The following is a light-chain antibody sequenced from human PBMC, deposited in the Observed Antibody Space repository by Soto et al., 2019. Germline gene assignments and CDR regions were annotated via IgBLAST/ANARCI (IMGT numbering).Light chain of an antibody. CDR1: SSDVGGYNY. CDR3: SSYTSSMDVV. CDR2: EVS. V-gene: IGLV2-14*01. J-gene: IGLJ2*01. Sequence: QSALTQPASVSGSPGQSITISCTGTSSDVGGYNYVSWYQQHPGKAPKLMIYEVSNRPSGVSNRFSGSKSGNTASLTISGLQAEDEADYYCSSYTSSMDVVFGGGTMLTVL.